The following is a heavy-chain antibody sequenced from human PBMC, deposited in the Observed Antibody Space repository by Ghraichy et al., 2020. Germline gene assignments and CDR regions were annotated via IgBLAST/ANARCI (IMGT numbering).Heavy chain of an antibody. D-gene: IGHD6-19*01. V-gene: IGHV3-23*01. Sequence: GESLNISCVASGFTFSSYGMSWVRQAPGKGLEWVSSISGGGSSIIYADAVKGRFTISRDNSENTVYLQMNSLRVEDTAVYYCARGIGGSAWHPFDCWGQGTLVSVSS. CDR2: ISGGGSSI. CDR1: GFTFSSYG. J-gene: IGHJ4*02. CDR3: ARGIGGSAWHPFDC.